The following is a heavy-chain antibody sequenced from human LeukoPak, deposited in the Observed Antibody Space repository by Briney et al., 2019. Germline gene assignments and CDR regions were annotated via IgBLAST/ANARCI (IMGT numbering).Heavy chain of an antibody. Sequence: SETLSLTCTVSGGSISSGGYYWSWIRQPPGKGLEWIGYIYYSGSTNYNPSLKSRVTISVDTSKNQFSLKLSSVTAADTAVYYCARSTHTNYDILTGYYSYYFDYWGQGTLVTVSS. J-gene: IGHJ4*02. V-gene: IGHV4-61*08. CDR3: ARSTHTNYDILTGYYSYYFDY. CDR1: GGSISSGGYY. CDR2: IYYSGST. D-gene: IGHD3-9*01.